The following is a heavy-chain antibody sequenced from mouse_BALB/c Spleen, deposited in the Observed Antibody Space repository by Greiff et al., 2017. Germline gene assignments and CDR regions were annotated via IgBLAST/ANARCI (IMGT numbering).Heavy chain of an antibody. D-gene: IGHD2-4*01. J-gene: IGHJ4*01. CDR2: IDPSSGYT. Sequence: QVQLQQSGAELARPGASVKMSCKASGYTFTSYTMHWVKQRPGQGLEWIGYIDPSSGYTNYNQKFKDKATLTADKSSSTVYMELSRLTSEDSAVYFCARHEGGLRQDAMDYWGQGTSVTVSS. V-gene: IGHV1-4*01. CDR1: GYTFTSYT. CDR3: ARHEGGLRQDAMDY.